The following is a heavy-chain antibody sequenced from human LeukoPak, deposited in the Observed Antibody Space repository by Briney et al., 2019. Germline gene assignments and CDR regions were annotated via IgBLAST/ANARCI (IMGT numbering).Heavy chain of an antibody. CDR2: INSDGSST. D-gene: IGHD3-22*01. CDR1: GFTFSSYW. CDR3: ARAKGYSRRAFDI. V-gene: IGHV3-74*01. J-gene: IGHJ3*02. Sequence: GGSLKLSWAASGFTFSSYWMHWVGQAPGKGLVWVSRINSDGSSTSYADSVKGRFTISRDNAKNTLYLQMNSLRAEDTAVYYCARAKGYSRRAFDIWGQGTMVTVSS.